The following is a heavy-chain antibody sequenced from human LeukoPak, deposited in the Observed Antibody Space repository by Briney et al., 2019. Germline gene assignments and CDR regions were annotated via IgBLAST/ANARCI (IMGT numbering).Heavy chain of an antibody. Sequence: PGGSLRLSCAASGFTFSSYGMHWVRQAPGKGLEWVAFIRYDGSNKYYADSVKGRFTISRDNSKNTLYLQMNSLRAEDTAVYYCAKASGSYYPVLDAFDIWGQGTMVTVSS. CDR2: IRYDGSNK. CDR3: AKASGSYYPVLDAFDI. J-gene: IGHJ3*02. V-gene: IGHV3-30*02. CDR1: GFTFSSYG. D-gene: IGHD1-26*01.